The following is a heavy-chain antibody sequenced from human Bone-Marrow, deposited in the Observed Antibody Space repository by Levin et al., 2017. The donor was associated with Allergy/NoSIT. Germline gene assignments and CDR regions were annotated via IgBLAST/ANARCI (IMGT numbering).Heavy chain of an antibody. J-gene: IGHJ4*02. CDR1: GFTFSSYA. D-gene: IGHD3-16*02. V-gene: IGHV3-23*01. Sequence: QAGGSLRLSCAASGFTFSSYAMSWVRQAPGKGLEWVSGISGSGGSTYYADSVKGRFTISRDNSKNTLYLQMDSLRAEDTAVYYCAKSLTFGGAIVRVPDHWGQGTLVTVSS. CDR2: ISGSGGST. CDR3: AKSLTFGGAIVRVPDH.